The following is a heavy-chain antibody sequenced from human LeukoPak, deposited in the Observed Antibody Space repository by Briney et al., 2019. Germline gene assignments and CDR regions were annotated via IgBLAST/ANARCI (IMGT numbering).Heavy chain of an antibody. Sequence: GGSLRLSCAASGFTFSNYGMHWVRQAPGKGLEWVSAMSSTSGHKYYADSVKGRFTISRDNAKNSLYLQMNSLRAEDTAVYYCARDRLRYYYDSSGYWESSDYWGQGTLVTVSS. J-gene: IGHJ4*02. D-gene: IGHD3-22*01. CDR2: MSSTSGHK. CDR1: GFTFSNYG. CDR3: ARDRLRYYYDSSGYWESSDY. V-gene: IGHV3-21*01.